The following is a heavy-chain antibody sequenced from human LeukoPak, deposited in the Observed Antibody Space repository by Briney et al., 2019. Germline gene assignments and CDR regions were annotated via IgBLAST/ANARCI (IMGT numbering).Heavy chain of an antibody. CDR1: GFSFSTYW. Sequence: GGSLRLSCSASGFSFSTYWMHCVRQAPGEGLVWVARINPDGGTSSSADPVKGGLTISTDNAKNTLYLQMSSLKADDTDVYYCARGGLDPVDCWGQGTLVTVSS. CDR3: ARGGLDPVDC. J-gene: IGHJ4*02. CDR2: INPDGGTS. V-gene: IGHV3-74*01. D-gene: IGHD6-19*01.